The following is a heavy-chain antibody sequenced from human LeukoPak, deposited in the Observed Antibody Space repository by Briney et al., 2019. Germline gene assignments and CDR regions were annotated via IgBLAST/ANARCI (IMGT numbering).Heavy chain of an antibody. V-gene: IGHV1-18*01. CDR2: ISAYNGNT. CDR3: ARDPRPDYYGSGSYYQTDY. Sequence: GASVKVSCKASGYTFTSYGTSGVRRAPGQGLEWMGWISAYNGNTDYAQKLQGRVTMTTDTSTSTAYMELRSLRSDDTAVYYCARDPRPDYYGSGSYYQTDYWGQRTLVTVSS. J-gene: IGHJ4*02. D-gene: IGHD3-10*01. CDR1: GYTFTSYG.